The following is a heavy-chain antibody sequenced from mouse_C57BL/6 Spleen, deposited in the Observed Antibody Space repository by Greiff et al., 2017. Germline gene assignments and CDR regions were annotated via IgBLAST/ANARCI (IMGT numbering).Heavy chain of an antibody. V-gene: IGHV1-55*01. CDR3: AREAY. J-gene: IGHJ3*01. Sequence: QVQLQQPGAELVKPGASVKLSCKASGYTFTSYWITWVKQRPGQGLEWIGDIYPGSGSTNYNEKFKSKATLSLDTSSSTAYMQLSSLTAEDSAVYYGAREAYWGQGTLVTVSA. CDR2: IYPGSGST. CDR1: GYTFTSYW.